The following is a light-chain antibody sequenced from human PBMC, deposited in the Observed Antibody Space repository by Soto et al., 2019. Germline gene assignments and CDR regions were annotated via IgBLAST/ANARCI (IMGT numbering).Light chain of an antibody. CDR1: QGIRND. CDR2: EAS. J-gene: IGKJ5*01. Sequence: AILMTQSPSSLSASVGDRVTVTCRASQGIRNDLAWYQQKPGKAPKLLIYEASTLQSGVPSRFSGSYSGTVFTLTIGSLQPEDFATYYCQQYENLPTFGQGTRLEIK. CDR3: QQYENLPT. V-gene: IGKV1-6*01.